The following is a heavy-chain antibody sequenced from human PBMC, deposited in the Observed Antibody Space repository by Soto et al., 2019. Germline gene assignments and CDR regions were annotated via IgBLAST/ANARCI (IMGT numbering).Heavy chain of an antibody. D-gene: IGHD6-13*01. Sequence: WALRGSCAASGYTGSSYDMSWVRQDPGKGLEWVSAISGSGSSTYYADSVKGRFTISRDNSKNTLYLQMNSLRAEDTAVYYCAKAYSSSWYVYYFDYSAQGSPVRVSS. V-gene: IGHV3-23*01. J-gene: IGHJ4*02. CDR2: ISGSGSST. CDR1: GYTGSSYD. CDR3: AKAYSSSWYVYYFDY.